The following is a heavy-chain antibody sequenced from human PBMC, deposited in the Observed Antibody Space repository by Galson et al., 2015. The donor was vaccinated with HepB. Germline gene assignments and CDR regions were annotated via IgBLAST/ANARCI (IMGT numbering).Heavy chain of an antibody. J-gene: IGHJ6*03. CDR1: GFSLSTSGMC. Sequence: PALVKPTQTLTLTCTFSGFSLSTSGMCVSWIRQPPGKALEWLARIDWDDDKYYSTSLKTRLTISKDTSKNQVVLTMTNMDPVDTATYYCARGRQLGYYYYYYMDVWGKGTTVTVSS. D-gene: IGHD6-6*01. CDR2: IDWDDDK. CDR3: ARGRQLGYYYYYYMDV. V-gene: IGHV2-70*11.